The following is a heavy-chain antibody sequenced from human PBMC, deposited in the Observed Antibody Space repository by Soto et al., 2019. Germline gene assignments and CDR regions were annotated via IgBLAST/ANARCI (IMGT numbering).Heavy chain of an antibody. V-gene: IGHV1-18*01. D-gene: IGHD1-1*01. CDR2: ISAYNDHT. Sequence: QVQLVQSGAEVKKPGASVKVSCKAAGYTLTTYGVSWVRQAPGQGLEWVGWISAYNDHTNYAQKFQGRVTMTTDTSTSTAYMELRGLRSDDTAVYYCARGTYFDYWGQGTLVTVSS. CDR1: GYTLTTYG. CDR3: ARGTYFDY. J-gene: IGHJ4*02.